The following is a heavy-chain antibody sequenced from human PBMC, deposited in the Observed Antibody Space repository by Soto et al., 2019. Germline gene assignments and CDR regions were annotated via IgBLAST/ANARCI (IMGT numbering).Heavy chain of an antibody. D-gene: IGHD6-6*01. Sequence: QITLKESGPTLVKPTQTLTLTCTFSGFSLSTSGVGVCWIRQPPGKALEWLALIYLDDDKRYSLALKSRLTITTETSKNQVVLTMTNMDPVDTATSYCPHSQVVSSFRAFDIWGQGTMVTVSS. J-gene: IGHJ3*02. CDR2: IYLDDDK. V-gene: IGHV2-5*02. CDR3: PHSQVVSSFRAFDI. CDR1: GFSLSTSGVG.